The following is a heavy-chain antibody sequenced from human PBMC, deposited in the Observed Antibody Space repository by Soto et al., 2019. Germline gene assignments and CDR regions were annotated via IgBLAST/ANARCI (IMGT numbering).Heavy chain of an antibody. D-gene: IGHD3-10*01. CDR3: ATASTGFITMVRGVRYYFDY. V-gene: IGHV3-23*01. Sequence: EVQLLESGGGLVQPGGSLRLSCAASGFTFSSYAMSWVRQAPGKGLEWVSAISGSGGSTYYADSVKGRFTISRDNSKNTLYLQRNSLRAEDTAVYYCATASTGFITMVRGVRYYFDYWGQGTLVTVSS. CDR2: ISGSGGST. J-gene: IGHJ4*02. CDR1: GFTFSSYA.